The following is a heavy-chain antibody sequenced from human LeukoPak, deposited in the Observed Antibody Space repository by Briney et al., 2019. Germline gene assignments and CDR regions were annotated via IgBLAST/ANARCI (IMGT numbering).Heavy chain of an antibody. CDR2: IYYSGST. CDR1: GGSISSSSYY. J-gene: IGHJ2*01. D-gene: IGHD4-17*01. CDR3: AGRNGYGDYGRYFDL. V-gene: IGHV4-39*07. Sequence: SETLSLTCTVSGGSISSSSYYWGWIRQPPGKGLEWIGSIYYSGSTNYNPSLKSRVTISVDTSKNQFSLKLSSVTAADTAVYYCAGRNGYGDYGRYFDLWGRGTLVTVSS.